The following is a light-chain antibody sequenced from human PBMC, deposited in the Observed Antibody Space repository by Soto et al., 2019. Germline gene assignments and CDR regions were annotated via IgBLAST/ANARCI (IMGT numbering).Light chain of an antibody. Sequence: QSALTQPASVSGSPGQSISFSCTGTNSDVGGYNLVSWYQHHPGKAPKLIIYEATKRPSGISDRVSGSKSGNTASLTISGLQAEDEADYHCCSYAGSSWVFGGGTKVTVL. CDR3: CSYAGSSWV. J-gene: IGLJ3*02. CDR1: NSDVGGYNL. CDR2: EAT. V-gene: IGLV2-23*01.